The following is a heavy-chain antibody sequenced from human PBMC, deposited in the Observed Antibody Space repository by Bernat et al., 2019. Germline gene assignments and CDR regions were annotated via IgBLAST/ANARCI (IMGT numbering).Heavy chain of an antibody. CDR3: ARGDYYDSSGYYYGRAFDI. CDR1: GFTFSSYA. CDR2: ISYDGSNK. Sequence: QVQLVESGGGVVQPGRSLRLSCAASGFTFSSYAMHWARQAPGKGLEWVAVISYDGSNKYYADSVKGRFTISRDNSKNTLYLQMNSLRAEDTAVYYCARGDYYDSSGYYYGRAFDIWGQGTMVTVSS. J-gene: IGHJ3*02. D-gene: IGHD3-22*01. V-gene: IGHV3-30-3*01.